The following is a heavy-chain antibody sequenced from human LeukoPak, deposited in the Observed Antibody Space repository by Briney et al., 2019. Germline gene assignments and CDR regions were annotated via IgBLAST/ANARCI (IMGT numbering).Heavy chain of an antibody. CDR2: INRSGST. D-gene: IGHD1-14*01. Sequence: SETLSLTCAVYGGSFSGYYWSWIRQPPGKGLEWIGEINRSGSTNYNPSLKSRVTISVDTSKNQFSLKLSSVTAADTAVYYCARHLPIPPRHFGYWGQGTLVTVSS. J-gene: IGHJ4*02. CDR1: GGSFSGYY. CDR3: ARHLPIPPRHFGY. V-gene: IGHV4-34*01.